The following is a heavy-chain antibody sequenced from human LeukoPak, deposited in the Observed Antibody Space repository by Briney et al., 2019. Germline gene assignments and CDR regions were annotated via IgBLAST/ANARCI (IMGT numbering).Heavy chain of an antibody. CDR1: GFTLSCCW. Sequence: GGSLGLSCAASGFTLSCCWMTWVRQAPGKGLEWVATIKEDGSEKKYVDSVKGRFTISRDNAKNSLYLQMNNLRAEDTAVYYCVKSPFDYWGQGTLVTVSS. CDR2: IKEDGSEK. J-gene: IGHJ4*02. V-gene: IGHV3-7*01. CDR3: VKSPFDY.